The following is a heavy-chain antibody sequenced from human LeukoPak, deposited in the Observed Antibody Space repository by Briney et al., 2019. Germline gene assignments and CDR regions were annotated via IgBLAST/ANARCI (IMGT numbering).Heavy chain of an antibody. CDR2: INPNSGGT. D-gene: IGHD1-26*01. J-gene: IGHJ5*02. CDR1: GYTFTGYY. CDR3: AREASGSYFNWFDP. V-gene: IGHV1-2*02. Sequence: ASAKVSCKASGYTFTGYYMHWVRQAPGQGLEWMGWINPNSGGTNYAQKFQGRVTVTRDTSISTAYMELSRLRSDDTAVYYCAREASGSYFNWFDPWGQGTLVTVSS.